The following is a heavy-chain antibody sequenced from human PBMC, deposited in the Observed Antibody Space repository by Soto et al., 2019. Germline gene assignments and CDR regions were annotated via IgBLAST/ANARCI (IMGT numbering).Heavy chain of an antibody. J-gene: IGHJ3*02. CDR2: IWYDGSNK. CDR1: GFTFSSYG. V-gene: IGHV3-33*01. Sequence: QVQLVESGGGVVQPGRSLRLSCAASGFTFSSYGMHWVRQAPGKGLEWVAVIWYDGSNKYYADSMKGRFTISRDNSKNTLYLQMNSLRAEDTAVYYCARDLGIVGATSGAFDIWGQGTMVTVSS. CDR3: ARDLGIVGATSGAFDI. D-gene: IGHD1-26*01.